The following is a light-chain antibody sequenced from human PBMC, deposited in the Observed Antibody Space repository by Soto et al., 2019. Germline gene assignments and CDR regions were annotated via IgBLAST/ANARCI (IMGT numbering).Light chain of an antibody. V-gene: IGKV2-30*01. Sequence: DVVMTQSPLSLPVTLGQPASISCRSSQSLVYSDGNTYLHWFQQRPVQTPRRLIYKVSNRYSGVPERFSGSGSGTDFTLKISRVEAEDVGVYYCKQGTRWPRTFGQGTKVEIK. CDR3: KQGTRWPRT. CDR2: KVS. J-gene: IGKJ1*01. CDR1: QSLVYSDGNTY.